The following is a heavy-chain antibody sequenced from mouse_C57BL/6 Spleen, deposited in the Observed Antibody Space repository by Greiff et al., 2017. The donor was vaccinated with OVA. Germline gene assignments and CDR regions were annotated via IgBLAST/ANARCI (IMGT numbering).Heavy chain of an antibody. D-gene: IGHD2-1*01. CDR3: ARYINNRGNSYAMDY. CDR1: GFTFTDYY. Sequence: EVQVVESGGGLVQPGGSLSLSCAASGFTFTDYYMSWVRQPPGKALEWLGFIRNKANGYTTEYSASVKGRFTISRDNSQSILYLQMKALRAEDSATYYCARYINNRGNSYAMDYWGQGTSVTFSS. CDR2: IRNKANGYTT. J-gene: IGHJ4*01. V-gene: IGHV7-3*01.